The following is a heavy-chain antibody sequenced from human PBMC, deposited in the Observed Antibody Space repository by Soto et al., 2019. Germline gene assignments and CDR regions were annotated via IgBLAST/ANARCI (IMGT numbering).Heavy chain of an antibody. J-gene: IGHJ6*02. CDR3: ASSKWGSSPYYYYGMDV. CDR1: GYTFTSYG. CDR2: ISAYNGNT. V-gene: IGHV1-18*04. D-gene: IGHD6-13*01. Sequence: ASVKVSCKASGYTFTSYGISWVRQAPGQGLEWMGWISAYNGNTNYAQKLQGRVTMTTDTSTSTAYMELRSLRSDDTAVYYCASSKWGSSPYYYYGMDVWGQGTTVTVSS.